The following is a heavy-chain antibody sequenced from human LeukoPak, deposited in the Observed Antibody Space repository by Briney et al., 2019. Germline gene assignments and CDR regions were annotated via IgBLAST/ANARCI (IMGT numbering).Heavy chain of an antibody. D-gene: IGHD6-13*01. J-gene: IGHJ6*03. CDR3: ARAIAAAGTVEGGGYYYYYMDV. Sequence: ASVKVSCKASGGTFSSYAISWVRQAPGQGLEWVGGIIPIFGTANYAQKFQGRVTITADESTSTAYMELSSLRSEDTAVYYCARAIAAAGTVEGGGYYYYYMDVWGKGTTVTISS. CDR1: GGTFSSYA. V-gene: IGHV1-69*13. CDR2: IIPIFGTA.